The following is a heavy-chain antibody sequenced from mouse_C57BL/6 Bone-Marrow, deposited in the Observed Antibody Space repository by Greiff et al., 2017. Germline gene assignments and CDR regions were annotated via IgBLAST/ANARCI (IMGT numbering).Heavy chain of an antibody. Sequence: VQLQQPGAELVRPGSSVKLSCKASGYTFTSYWMDWVKQRPGQGLEWIGNIYPSDSETHYNQKFKDKATLTVDKSSSTASMQLSSLTSEDSAVDYCARDYYASSGFAYWGQGTLVTVSA. CDR1: GYTFTSYW. CDR3: ARDYYASSGFAY. CDR2: IYPSDSET. J-gene: IGHJ3*01. V-gene: IGHV1-61*01. D-gene: IGHD1-1*01.